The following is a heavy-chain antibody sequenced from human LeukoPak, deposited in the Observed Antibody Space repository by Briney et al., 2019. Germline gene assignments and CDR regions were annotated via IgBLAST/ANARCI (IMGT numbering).Heavy chain of an antibody. CDR2: ITLYGGNT. CDR3: ASDGSGYYMNLES. V-gene: IGHV3-23*01. CDR1: GFIFSDYN. D-gene: IGHD3-3*01. J-gene: IGHJ4*02. Sequence: GGSLRLSCAASGFIFSDYNMNWVRQAPGKGLEWVSGITLYGGNTYYADSVQGRFIISRDNSRNTLYLQINSLRAEDTAVYYCASDGSGYYMNLESWGQGTLVTVSS.